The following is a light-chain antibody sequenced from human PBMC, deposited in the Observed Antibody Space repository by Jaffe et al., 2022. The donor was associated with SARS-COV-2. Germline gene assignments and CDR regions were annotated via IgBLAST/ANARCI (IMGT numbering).Light chain of an antibody. J-gene: IGLJ3*02. Sequence: QDVMTQEPSLTVSPGGTVTLTCGSSTGAVTSGHYPYWFQQKPGQAPRTLIYDTDNKHSWTPARFSGSLLGGKAALTLSGAQPEDEADYYCLVSYGDPRRGVFGGGTRLTVL. V-gene: IGLV7-46*01. CDR1: TGAVTSGHY. CDR2: DTD. CDR3: LVSYGDPRRGV.